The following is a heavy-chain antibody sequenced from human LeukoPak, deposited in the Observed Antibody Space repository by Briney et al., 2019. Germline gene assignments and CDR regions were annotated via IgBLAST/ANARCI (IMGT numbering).Heavy chain of an antibody. V-gene: IGHV1-69*04. J-gene: IGHJ5*02. CDR2: IIPIFGIA. D-gene: IGHD4-17*01. Sequence: ASVKVSCKASGGTFSSYAISWVRQAPGQGLEWMGRIIPIFGIANYAQKSQGRVTITADKSTSTAYMELSSLRSEDTAVYYCASGNGDYAPHWFDPWGQGTLVTVSS. CDR3: ASGNGDYAPHWFDP. CDR1: GGTFSSYA.